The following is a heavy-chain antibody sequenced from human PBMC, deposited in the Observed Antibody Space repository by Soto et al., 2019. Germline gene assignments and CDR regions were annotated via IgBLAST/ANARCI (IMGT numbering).Heavy chain of an antibody. J-gene: IGHJ4*02. CDR1: GFTFSNAW. D-gene: IGHD4-17*01. V-gene: IGHV3-15*07. CDR2: IKSKTDGGTT. CDR3: ARDVLAGAYGFTHPYFEY. Sequence: GGSLRLSCAASGFTFSNAWMNWVRQAPGKGLERVGRIKSKTDGGTTDYAAPVEGRFTISRDNSKNTLYLQMNSLRAEDTAVYYCARDVLAGAYGFTHPYFEYWGQGTLVTVSS.